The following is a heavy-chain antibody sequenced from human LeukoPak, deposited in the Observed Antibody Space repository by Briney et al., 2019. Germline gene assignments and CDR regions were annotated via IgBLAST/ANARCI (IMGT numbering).Heavy chain of an antibody. Sequence: GASVKVSCKASGYTFTHYAIHWVRQAPGQRLEWMGWINAGNGDTKYSQKFEGRVTITRDTSATTAYMELSSLTSEDTAVYYCARISSSWSSCDYWGQGTLVTVSS. V-gene: IGHV1-3*01. CDR1: GYTFTHYA. D-gene: IGHD6-13*01. CDR2: INAGNGDT. J-gene: IGHJ4*02. CDR3: ARISSSWSSCDY.